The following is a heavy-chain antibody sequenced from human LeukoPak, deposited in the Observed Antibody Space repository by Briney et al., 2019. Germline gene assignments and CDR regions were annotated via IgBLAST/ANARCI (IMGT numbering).Heavy chain of an antibody. CDR1: GYTFTSYD. Sequence: ASVKVSCKASGYTFTSYDINWVRQATGQGLEWMGWMNPNSGNTGYAQKSQGRVTMTRNTSISTAYMELSSLRSEDTAVYYCARGTYYDFWSGYSRGWFDPWGQGTLVTVSS. V-gene: IGHV1-8*01. CDR3: ARGTYYDFWSGYSRGWFDP. D-gene: IGHD3-3*01. CDR2: MNPNSGNT. J-gene: IGHJ5*02.